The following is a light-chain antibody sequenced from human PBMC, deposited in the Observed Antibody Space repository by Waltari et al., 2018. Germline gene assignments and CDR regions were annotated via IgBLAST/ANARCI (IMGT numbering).Light chain of an antibody. CDR3: NSRDSSHNRVV. Sequence: SSELTQEPAVSVALGPTVRIACQGHTPRNYFATWDQQQPRQAPVLVIYGGNNRPSGIPDRFSGSSSGNTASLTITGAQAEDEADYYCNSRDSSHNRVVFGGGTKLTVL. V-gene: IGLV3-19*01. CDR1: TPRNYF. CDR2: GGN. J-gene: IGLJ2*01.